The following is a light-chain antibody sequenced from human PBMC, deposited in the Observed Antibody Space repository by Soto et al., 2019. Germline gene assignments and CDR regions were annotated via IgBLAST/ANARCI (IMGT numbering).Light chain of an antibody. Sequence: QSGLTQPASVSGSPGQSITISCTGSSSDVGTYNYVSWYQQHPGKAPQVLIYEVSNRPSGVYNRFSGSKSGNTASLTISGLQADDEANYYCSSYTSRHTWVFGGGTKLTVL. V-gene: IGLV2-14*01. CDR1: SSDVGTYNY. CDR3: SSYTSRHTWV. J-gene: IGLJ2*01. CDR2: EVS.